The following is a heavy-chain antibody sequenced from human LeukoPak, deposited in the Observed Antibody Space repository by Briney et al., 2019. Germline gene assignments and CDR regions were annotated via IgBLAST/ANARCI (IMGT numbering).Heavy chain of an antibody. CDR3: ARGPTYYDFWSGAYFDY. Sequence: PSETLSLTCTVSGGSISSYYWSWIRQPPGKGLEWIGYIYYSGSTNYNPSLKSRVTISVDTSKNQFSLKLSSVTAADTAVYYCARGPTYYDFWSGAYFDYWGQGTLVTVSS. CDR1: GGSISSYY. V-gene: IGHV4-59*01. CDR2: IYYSGST. J-gene: IGHJ4*02. D-gene: IGHD3-3*01.